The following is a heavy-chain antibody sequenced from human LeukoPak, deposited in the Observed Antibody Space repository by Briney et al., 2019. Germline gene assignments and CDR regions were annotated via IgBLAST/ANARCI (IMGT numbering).Heavy chain of an antibody. CDR1: GYSFTSYW. D-gene: IGHD5-18*01. Sequence: GESLKISCKGSGYSFTSYWISWVRQMPGKGLEWMGRIDPSDSYTNYSPSFQGHVTISADKSISTAYLQWSSLKASDTAMYYRASDSYGYEYYFDYWGQGTLVTVSS. V-gene: IGHV5-10-1*01. CDR3: ASDSYGYEYYFDY. CDR2: IDPSDSYT. J-gene: IGHJ4*02.